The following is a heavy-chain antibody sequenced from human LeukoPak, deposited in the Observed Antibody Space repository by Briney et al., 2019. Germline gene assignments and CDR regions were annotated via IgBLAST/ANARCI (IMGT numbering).Heavy chain of an antibody. CDR1: GFTFSSYG. CDR2: ISYDGSNK. J-gene: IGHJ4*02. CDR3: AKEGDYNILTGYYK. D-gene: IGHD3-9*01. Sequence: GGSLRLSCAASGFTFSSYGMHWVRQAPGKGLEWVAVISYDGSNKYYADSVKGRFTISRDNSKNTLYLQMNSLRAEDTAVYYCAKEGDYNILTGYYKWGQGTLVIVSS. V-gene: IGHV3-30*18.